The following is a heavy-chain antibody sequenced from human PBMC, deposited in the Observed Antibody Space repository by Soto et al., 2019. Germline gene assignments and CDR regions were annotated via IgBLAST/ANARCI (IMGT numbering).Heavy chain of an antibody. CDR3: ARAPGRFGESYGMDV. CDR2: IIPIFGTA. J-gene: IGHJ6*02. Sequence: ASVKVSCKASGGTFSSYAISWVRQAPGQGLEWMGGIIPIFGTANYAQKFQGRVTITADESTSTAYMELSSLRSEDTAVYYCARAPGRFGESYGMDVWGQGTTVTVSS. V-gene: IGHV1-69*13. D-gene: IGHD3-10*01. CDR1: GGTFSSYA.